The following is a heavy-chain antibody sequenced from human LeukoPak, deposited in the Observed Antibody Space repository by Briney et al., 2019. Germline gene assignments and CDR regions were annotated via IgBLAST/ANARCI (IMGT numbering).Heavy chain of an antibody. Sequence: SETLSLTCTVSGGSISSYYWSWIRLPPGKGLEWIGYIYYTGATYYNPSLKSRVTISLDTSKNQFSLKLSSVTAADTAVYYCARTVYYYYYMDVWGKGTTVTVSS. CDR2: IYYTGAT. D-gene: IGHD4-17*01. CDR1: GGSISSYY. V-gene: IGHV4-59*12. J-gene: IGHJ6*03. CDR3: ARTVYYYYYMDV.